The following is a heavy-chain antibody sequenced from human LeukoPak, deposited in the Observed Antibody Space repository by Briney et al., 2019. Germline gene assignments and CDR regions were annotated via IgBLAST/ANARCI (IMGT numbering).Heavy chain of an antibody. D-gene: IGHD3-22*01. CDR2: ISDGGGNT. V-gene: IGHV3-23*01. CDR3: AKGRDYDPFPDVFDI. CDR1: GFIFTNYG. J-gene: IGHJ3*02. Sequence: GGSLRLSCAASGFIFTNYGMSWVRQAPGKGVEWVSAISDGGGNTYYADSVKGRFTISRDNSKNTLSVQMNSLTAEDTAVYYCAKGRDYDPFPDVFDIWGQGTMVTVSS.